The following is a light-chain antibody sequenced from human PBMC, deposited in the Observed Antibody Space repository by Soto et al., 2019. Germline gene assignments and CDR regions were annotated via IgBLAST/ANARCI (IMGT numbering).Light chain of an antibody. J-gene: IGLJ3*02. CDR3: RSYTSSSTQV. V-gene: IGLV2-14*01. CDR1: SSDVGGYDY. Sequence: QSALTQPASVSGSPGPSITISCTGTSSDVGGYDYVSWYQQHPGKAPKLMIYDVSSRPSGVSDRFSGSKSGNTASLTISGLQAEDEADYYCRSYTSSSTQVFGGGTKLTVL. CDR2: DVS.